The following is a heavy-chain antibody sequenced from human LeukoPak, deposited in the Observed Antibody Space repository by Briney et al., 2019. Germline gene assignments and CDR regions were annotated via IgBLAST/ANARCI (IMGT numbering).Heavy chain of an antibody. J-gene: IGHJ4*02. Sequence: SETLSLTCTVSGYSISSGYYWGWIRQPPGKGLEWIGSIYHGGSTYYNPSLKSRVTTSLDTSKNQFSLKLNSVTAADTAVYYCVRGRYYNWNYNWDYWGQGTLVTVSS. D-gene: IGHD1-7*01. V-gene: IGHV4-38-2*02. CDR2: IYHGGST. CDR1: GYSISSGYY. CDR3: VRGRYYNWNYNWDY.